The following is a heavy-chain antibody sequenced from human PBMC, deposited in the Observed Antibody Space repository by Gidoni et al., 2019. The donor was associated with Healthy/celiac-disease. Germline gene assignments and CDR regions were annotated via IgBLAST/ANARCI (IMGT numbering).Heavy chain of an antibody. CDR1: GGSISSSSYY. V-gene: IGHV4-39*01. Sequence: QLQLQESGPGLVKPSETLSLTCTVSGGSISSSSYYWGWIRQPPGKGLEWIGSIYYSGSTYYNPSLKSRVTISVDTSKNQFSLKRSSVTAADTAVYYCASQGEVEMATMFDYWGQGTLVTVSS. CDR2: IYYSGST. CDR3: ASQGEVEMATMFDY. D-gene: IGHD5-12*01. J-gene: IGHJ4*02.